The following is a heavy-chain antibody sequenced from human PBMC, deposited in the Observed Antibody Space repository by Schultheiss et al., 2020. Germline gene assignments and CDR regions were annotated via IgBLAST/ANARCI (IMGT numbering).Heavy chain of an antibody. CDR3: ARFHCSGGSCYLENWFDP. CDR2: IYTSGST. Sequence: SETLSLTCAVSGGSISSGSYYWSWIRQPAGKVLEWIGRIYTSGSTNYNPSLKSRVTISVDTSKNQVSLKLRSVTAADTAVYYCARFHCSGGSCYLENWFDPWGQGTLGTVSS. V-gene: IGHV4-61*02. CDR1: GGSISSGSYY. J-gene: IGHJ5*02. D-gene: IGHD2-15*01.